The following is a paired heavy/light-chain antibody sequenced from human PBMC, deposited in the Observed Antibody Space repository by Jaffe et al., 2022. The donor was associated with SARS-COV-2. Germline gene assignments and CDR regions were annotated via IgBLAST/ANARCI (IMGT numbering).Light chain of an antibody. V-gene: IGLV2-8*01. J-gene: IGLJ3*02. CDR2: EVS. Sequence: QPALTQPPSASGSPGQSVTISCTGTSSDVGGYNYVSWYQQYPGKAPKLMIYEVSKRPSGVPDRFSGSKSGNTASLTVSGLQAEDEADYYCSSYAGSNNLVFGGGTKLTVL. CDR3: SSYAGSNNLV. CDR1: SSDVGGYNY.
Heavy chain of an antibody. CDR1: GYTFTSYG. Sequence: QVQLVQSGAEVKKPGASVKVSCKASGYTFTSYGITWVRQAPGQGLEWMGWISAYNGNTKYAQKPQGRVTMTTDTSTSTAYIELRSLRSDDTAVYYCARPYSSSPWYYYGMDVWGQGTTVTVSS. V-gene: IGHV1-18*01. D-gene: IGHD6-13*01. J-gene: IGHJ6*02. CDR2: ISAYNGNT. CDR3: ARPYSSSPWYYYGMDV.